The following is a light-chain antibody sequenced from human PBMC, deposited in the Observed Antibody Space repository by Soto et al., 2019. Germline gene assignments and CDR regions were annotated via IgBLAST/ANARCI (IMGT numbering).Light chain of an antibody. CDR3: CSYASSSTVL. CDR1: SSDIGVYDF. V-gene: IGLV2-14*01. Sequence: QSVLTQPASVSGSPGQSITISCTGTSSDIGVYDFVSWYQQHPAKAPKLLIYDDSYRPSGVSDRFSGSKSGNTASLTISGLEDEDEADYYCCSYASSSTVLFGGGTKVTVL. J-gene: IGLJ2*01. CDR2: DDS.